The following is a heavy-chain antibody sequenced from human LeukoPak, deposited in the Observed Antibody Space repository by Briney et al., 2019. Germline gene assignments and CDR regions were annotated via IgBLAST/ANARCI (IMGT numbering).Heavy chain of an antibody. J-gene: IGHJ4*02. CDR2: IKKDGSEK. Sequence: GGSLRLSCAASGFTFSGSWMSWVRQAPGKGLEWVANIKKDGSEKYYMDSVKGRFTISRDNAKNSLYLQMNSLRAEDTAVYYCARGGRGDYWGQGILVTVSS. CDR1: GFTFSGSW. D-gene: IGHD3-10*01. V-gene: IGHV3-7*01. CDR3: ARGGRGDY.